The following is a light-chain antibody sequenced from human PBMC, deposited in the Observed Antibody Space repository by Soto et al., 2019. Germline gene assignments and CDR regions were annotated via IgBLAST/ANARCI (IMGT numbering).Light chain of an antibody. J-gene: IGKJ2*01. CDR3: QQRSNWPRT. CDR2: DAS. CDR1: QSVSSY. Sequence: ETVLTQSPATLSLSTGERATLSCRASQSVSSYLAWYQQKPGQAPRLLIYDASNRATGIPARFSGSGSGTDFALTISSLEPEDFAVYYCQQRSNWPRTFGRGTKLEFK. V-gene: IGKV3-11*01.